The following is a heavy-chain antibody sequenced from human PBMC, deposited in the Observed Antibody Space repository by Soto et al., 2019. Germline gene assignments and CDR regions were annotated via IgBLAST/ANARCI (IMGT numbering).Heavy chain of an antibody. J-gene: IGHJ4*02. CDR1: GFTFTSYA. CDR2: ITSSGGST. D-gene: IGHD6-13*01. V-gene: IGHV3-23*01. Sequence: GSLRLSCAASGFTFTSYAMSWVRQAPGKGLEWVSSITSSGGSTYYGDSVKGRFTISRDNSENTLYLQMNSLRVDDTAVYYCAKGGSSWSYFDYWGQGMLVTVSS. CDR3: AKGGSSWSYFDY.